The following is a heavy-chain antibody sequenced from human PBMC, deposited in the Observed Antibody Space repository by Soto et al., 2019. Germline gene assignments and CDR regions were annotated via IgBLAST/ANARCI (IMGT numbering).Heavy chain of an antibody. CDR3: AHGVGDFDWLLSPGVWFDP. D-gene: IGHD3-9*01. J-gene: IGHJ5*02. Sequence: SGPPLVKPTQTLTLTCTFSGFSLSTRGVGGGWIRQHPGKALEWLALLYWDDDKRYNPSLKRRLTITKATAKNQVLLKMTNMDPVDTATYDCAHGVGDFDWLLSPGVWFDPWGQGTLVTVSS. V-gene: IGHV2-5*02. CDR1: GFSLSTRGVG. CDR2: LYWDDDK.